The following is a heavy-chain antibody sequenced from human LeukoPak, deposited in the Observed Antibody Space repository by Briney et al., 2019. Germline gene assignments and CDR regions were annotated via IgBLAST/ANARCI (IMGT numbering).Heavy chain of an antibody. CDR2: IYYSGST. CDR3: ARGPPYYDFWSGYYTGRLYDY. V-gene: IGHV4-59*12. D-gene: IGHD3-3*01. CDR1: GGSISSYY. J-gene: IGHJ4*02. Sequence: SETLSLTCTVSGGSISSYYWSWIRQPPGKGLEWIGYIYYSGSTNYKSSLKSRVTISVDTSKNQFSLKLSSVTAADTAVYYCARGPPYYDFWSGYYTGRLYDYWGQGTLVTVSS.